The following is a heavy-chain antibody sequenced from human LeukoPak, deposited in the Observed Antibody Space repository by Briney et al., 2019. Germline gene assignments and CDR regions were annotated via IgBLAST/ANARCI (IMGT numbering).Heavy chain of an antibody. CDR1: GFTFSRSW. CDR3: ARDQKGIYDYVWGSYRYTCFDY. Sequence: GGSLRLSCAASGFTFSRSWMHWVRQAPGKGLEWVASIKEDGSEKYYVDSVKGRFTISRDNAKNSLYLQMNSLRAEDTAVYYCARDQKGIYDYVWGSYRYTCFDYWGQGTLVTVSS. V-gene: IGHV3-7*01. CDR2: IKEDGSEK. J-gene: IGHJ4*02. D-gene: IGHD3-16*02.